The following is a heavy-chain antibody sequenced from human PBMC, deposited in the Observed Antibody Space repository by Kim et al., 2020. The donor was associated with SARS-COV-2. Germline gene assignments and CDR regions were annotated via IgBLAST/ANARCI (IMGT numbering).Heavy chain of an antibody. CDR2: ISNSGST. Sequence: SETLSLTCTVYGGSISSGDYYWSWIRQHPGKGLEWIGYISNSGSTYYNPALKRRVTKSVDTSENQFSLKLSSVTAADTAVYYCARALRRYRYGGFDYWGQGTLVTVSS. V-gene: IGHV4-31*03. CDR1: GGSISSGDYY. D-gene: IGHD5-18*01. CDR3: ARALRRYRYGGFDY. J-gene: IGHJ4*02.